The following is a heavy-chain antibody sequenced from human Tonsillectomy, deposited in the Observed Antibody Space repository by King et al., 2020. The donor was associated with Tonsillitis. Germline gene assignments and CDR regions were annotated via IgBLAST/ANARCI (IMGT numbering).Heavy chain of an antibody. Sequence: VQLVESGGGLVQPGGSLRLSCVASGFTFSSYAMSWVRQAPGKGLEWVSIISGSGDISYSADSVKGRFTISRDNSKTTLYLQMNSLRAEDTAAYYCAKTDYYDTSGYLPSRYYGMDVWGQGTTVTVSS. V-gene: IGHV3-23*04. CDR3: AKTDYYDTSGYLPSRYYGMDV. J-gene: IGHJ6*02. CDR2: ISGSGDIS. D-gene: IGHD3-22*01. CDR1: GFTFSSYA.